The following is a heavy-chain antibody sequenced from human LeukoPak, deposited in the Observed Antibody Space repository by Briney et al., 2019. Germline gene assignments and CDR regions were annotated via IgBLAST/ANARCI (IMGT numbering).Heavy chain of an antibody. CDR2: IGTAGDT. V-gene: IGHV3-13*01. CDR1: GFTFSDDD. D-gene: IGHD1-1*01. Sequence: SGGSLRLPCAASGFTFSDDDMHRGRQAPEERLGGGSAIGTAGDTDYTGSVKDRFTISRENAKNSLDLQMSSLRAGDTAVYYCARVAKERVGGVYYFDYWGQGTLVTVSS. J-gene: IGHJ4*02. CDR3: ARVAKERVGGVYYFDY.